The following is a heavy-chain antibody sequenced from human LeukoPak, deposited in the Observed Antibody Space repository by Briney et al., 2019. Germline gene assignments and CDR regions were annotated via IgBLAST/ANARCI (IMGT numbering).Heavy chain of an antibody. J-gene: IGHJ5*02. CDR3: ARVNGDSMVSNWFDP. CDR2: IIPIFGTA. CDR1: GGTFSSYA. D-gene: IGHD4-17*01. V-gene: IGHV1-69*05. Sequence: SVKVSCKASGGTFSSYAISWVRQAPGQGLEWMGGIIPIFGTANYAQKFQGRVTITTDESTSTAYMELSSLRSEDTAVYYCARVNGDSMVSNWFDPWGQGTLVTVSS.